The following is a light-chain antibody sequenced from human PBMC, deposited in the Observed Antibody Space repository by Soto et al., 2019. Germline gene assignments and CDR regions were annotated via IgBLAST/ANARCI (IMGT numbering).Light chain of an antibody. Sequence: QSVLTQPASVSGSPGQSITISCTGTSSDVGGYNYVSWYQQHPGKAPKLMIYDVSKRPSVVSNRVSGSKSGNTASLTISGLQAEDEADYYCSSYPSSSTVVFGGGTKVTVL. V-gene: IGLV2-14*01. J-gene: IGLJ2*01. CDR3: SSYPSSSTVV. CDR1: SSDVGGYNY. CDR2: DVS.